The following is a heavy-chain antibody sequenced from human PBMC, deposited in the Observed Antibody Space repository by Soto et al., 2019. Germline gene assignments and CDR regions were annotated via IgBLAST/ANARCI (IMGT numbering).Heavy chain of an antibody. CDR2: ISDTGYST. V-gene: IGHV3-23*01. Sequence: VLLLESGGGLVQPGGSLRLSCAASGFTFRNYAMSWVRQAPGRGLEWVSAISDTGYSTYYADSVKGRFTISRDNSKNMLSLQMNSLRVEDTAVYYCAKDLYSGDWYGLSDYWGQGTLVTVSS. CDR1: GFTFRNYA. D-gene: IGHD6-19*01. J-gene: IGHJ4*02. CDR3: AKDLYSGDWYGLSDY.